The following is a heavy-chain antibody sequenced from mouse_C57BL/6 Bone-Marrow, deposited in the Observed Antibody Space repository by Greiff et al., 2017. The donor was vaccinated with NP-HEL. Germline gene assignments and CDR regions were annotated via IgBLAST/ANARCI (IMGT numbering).Heavy chain of an antibody. V-gene: IGHV1-26*01. J-gene: IGHJ4*01. D-gene: IGHD2-5*01. CDR2: INPNNGGT. CDR1: GYTFTDYY. Sequence: VQLQQSGPELVKPGASVKISCKASGYTFTDYYMNWVKQSHGQSLEWIGDINPNNGGTSYNQKFKGKATLTVDKSSSTAYMQLPSLTSKDSAVYYCASSCYSNYVKGCSAMDYWGQGTSVTVSS. CDR3: ASSCYSNYVKGCSAMDY.